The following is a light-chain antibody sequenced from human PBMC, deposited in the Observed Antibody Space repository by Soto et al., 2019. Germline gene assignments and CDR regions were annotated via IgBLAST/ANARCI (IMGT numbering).Light chain of an antibody. Sequence: EIVMTQSPATLSVSPGERAALSCRASQSVRSNFAWYQQKPGQAPRLLVYDASTRATGIPARFSGSGSGTEFTLTSSSLQSEDVAVYYCQQYNNWPYTFGQGTKLEIK. V-gene: IGKV3-15*01. J-gene: IGKJ2*01. CDR2: DAS. CDR3: QQYNNWPYT. CDR1: QSVRSN.